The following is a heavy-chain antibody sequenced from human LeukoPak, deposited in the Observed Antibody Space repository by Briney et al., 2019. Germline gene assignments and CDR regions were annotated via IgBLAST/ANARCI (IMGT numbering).Heavy chain of an antibody. CDR3: ARGPRLWGRGAFDI. J-gene: IGHJ3*02. CDR1: GFTFSSYG. D-gene: IGHD7-27*01. CDR2: IWYDGSNK. Sequence: GGSLRFSCAASGFTFSSYGMHWVRQAPGKGLEWVAVIWYDGSNKYYADSVKGRFTISRDNSKNTLYLQMNSLRAEDTAVYYCARGPRLWGRGAFDIWGQGTMVTVSS. V-gene: IGHV3-33*01.